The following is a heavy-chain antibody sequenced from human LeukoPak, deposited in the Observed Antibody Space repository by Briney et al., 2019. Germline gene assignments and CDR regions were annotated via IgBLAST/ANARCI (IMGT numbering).Heavy chain of an antibody. CDR3: ARERDYYDRNGYPNNWFAP. CDR1: GYTFTNYV. Sequence: ASVKVSCKASGYTFTNYVMSWGRQAPGQSFEWMGWINADNGNTKYSQKFQGRVTITIDTSASTAYMELRSLKSEDTAVYYCARERDYYDRNGYPNNWFAPWGQGTLVTVSS. J-gene: IGHJ5*02. CDR2: INADNGNT. D-gene: IGHD3-22*01. V-gene: IGHV1-3*01.